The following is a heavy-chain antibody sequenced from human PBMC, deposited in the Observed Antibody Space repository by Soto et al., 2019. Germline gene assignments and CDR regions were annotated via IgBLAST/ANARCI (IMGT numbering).Heavy chain of an antibody. V-gene: IGHV3-64D*08. D-gene: IGHD6-6*01. CDR1: GFTFSSYA. CDR2: ISSNGGST. J-gene: IGHJ5*02. CDR3: VKDSSEDLSWFDP. Sequence: GGSLRLSCSASGFTFSSYAMHWVRQAPGKGLEYVSAISSNGGSTYYADSVKGRFTISRDNSKNTLYLQMSSLRAEDTAVYYCVKDSSEDLSWFDPWGQGTLVTVSS.